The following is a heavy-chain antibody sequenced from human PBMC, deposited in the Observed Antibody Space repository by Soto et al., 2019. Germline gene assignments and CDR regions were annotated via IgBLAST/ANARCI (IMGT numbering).Heavy chain of an antibody. V-gene: IGHV1-8*01. Sequence: ASVKVSCKASGYTFTSYDINWVRQATGQGLEWMGWMNPNSGNTGYAQKFQGRVTITADESTSTAYMELSSLRSEDTAVYYCASSDSSGYYRYYYYYGMDVWGQGTTVTVSS. D-gene: IGHD3-22*01. CDR3: ASSDSSGYYRYYYYYGMDV. CDR1: GYTFTSYD. CDR2: MNPNSGNT. J-gene: IGHJ6*02.